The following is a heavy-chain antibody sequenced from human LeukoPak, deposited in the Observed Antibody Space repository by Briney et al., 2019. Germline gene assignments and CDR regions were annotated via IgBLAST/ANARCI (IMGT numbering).Heavy chain of an antibody. J-gene: IGHJ4*02. D-gene: IGHD3-22*01. V-gene: IGHV3-33*01. CDR3: AREAITMIVVARRGYYFDY. CDR2: IWYDGSNK. Sequence: QAGGSLRLSCAASGFTFSSYVMHWVRQAPGKGLEWVAVIWYDGSNKYYADSVKGRFTISRDNSKNTLYLQMNSLRAEDTAVYYCAREAITMIVVARRGYYFDYWGQGTLVTVSS. CDR1: GFTFSSYV.